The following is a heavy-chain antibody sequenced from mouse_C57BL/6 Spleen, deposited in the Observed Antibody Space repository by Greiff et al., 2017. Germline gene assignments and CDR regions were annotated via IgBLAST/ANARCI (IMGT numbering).Heavy chain of an antibody. Sequence: VQLQQSGAELVKPGASVKISCKASGYAFSSYWMNWVKQRPGKGLEWIGQIYPGDGDTNYNGKFKGKATLTADKSSSTAYMQLSSLTSEDSAVYFCAREGVVKAMDYWGQGTSVTVSS. D-gene: IGHD1-1*01. J-gene: IGHJ4*01. CDR1: GYAFSSYW. V-gene: IGHV1-80*01. CDR3: AREGVVKAMDY. CDR2: IYPGDGDT.